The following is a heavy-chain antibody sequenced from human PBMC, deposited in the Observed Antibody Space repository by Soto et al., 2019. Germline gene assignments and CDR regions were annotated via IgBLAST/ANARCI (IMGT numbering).Heavy chain of an antibody. J-gene: IGHJ3*02. CDR1: GFTFSSYA. V-gene: IGHV3-64*01. CDR3: ARQWGTVAAHAFDI. D-gene: IGHD2-15*01. CDR2: ISSNGGST. Sequence: HPGGSLRLSCAASGFTFSSYAMHWVRQAPGKGLEYVSAISSNGGSTYYANSVKGRFTISRDNSKNTLYLQMGSLRAEDMAVYYCARQWGTVAAHAFDIWGQGTMVTVSS.